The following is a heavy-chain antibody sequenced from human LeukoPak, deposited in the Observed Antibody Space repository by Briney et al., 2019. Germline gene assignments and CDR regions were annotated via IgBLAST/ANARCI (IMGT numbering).Heavy chain of an antibody. D-gene: IGHD6-13*01. V-gene: IGHV3-21*01. CDR1: GFTFNSYS. J-gene: IGHJ5*02. CDR2: ISSSSSYI. CDR3: ARFSAPHNNIAAAAQQGYNWFDP. Sequence: GGSLRLSCAASGFTFNSYSMNWVRQAPGKGLEWVSSISSSSSYIYYADSVKGRFTISRDNAKNSLYLQMNSLRAEDTAVYYCARFSAPHNNIAAAAQQGYNWFDPWGQGTLVTVSS.